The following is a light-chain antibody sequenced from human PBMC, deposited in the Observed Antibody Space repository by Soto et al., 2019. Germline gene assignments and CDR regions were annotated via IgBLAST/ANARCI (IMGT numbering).Light chain of an antibody. V-gene: IGLV1-40*01. CDR3: QSYDSSLSGSYA. CDR2: ANN. Sequence: QSVLTQPPSVSGAPGQTVTISCTGTSSNIGARVDVHWYQHLPGLAPKLLIYANNIRPSGVPDRFSGSKSGSSASLAISGLQAEDEGDYYCQSYDSSLSGSYACGTGTKLTVL. J-gene: IGLJ1*01. CDR1: SSNIGARVD.